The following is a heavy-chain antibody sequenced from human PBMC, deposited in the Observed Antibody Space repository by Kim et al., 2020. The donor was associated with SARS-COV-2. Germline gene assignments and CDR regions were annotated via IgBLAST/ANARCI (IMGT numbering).Heavy chain of an antibody. J-gene: IGHJ6*02. V-gene: IGHV3-7*05. Sequence: GGSLTLSCVASGINFRNNWMSWVRQPLGKGLEWVAHMREDGSGIDYADSVKGRFTIFRDNAQNSLYLQMNSLRVDDTAVYYCARGHFGLDVWGQGTTVTVSS. CDR1: GINFRNNW. CDR2: MREDGSGI. CDR3: ARGHFGLDV.